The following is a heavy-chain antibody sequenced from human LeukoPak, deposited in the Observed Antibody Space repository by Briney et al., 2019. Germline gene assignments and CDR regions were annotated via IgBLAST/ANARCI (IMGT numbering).Heavy chain of an antibody. Sequence: SETLSLTCAVYGGSFSGYYWNWIRQSPEKGLEWIGEISHSGSTNYNPSLKSRVTISVDTSKDQFSLKLTSVTAADTAVYYCARGHCSGGSCYFFDSWGQGTLVTVSS. CDR1: GGSFSGYY. CDR2: ISHSGST. CDR3: ARGHCSGGSCYFFDS. D-gene: IGHD2-15*01. V-gene: IGHV4-34*01. J-gene: IGHJ4*02.